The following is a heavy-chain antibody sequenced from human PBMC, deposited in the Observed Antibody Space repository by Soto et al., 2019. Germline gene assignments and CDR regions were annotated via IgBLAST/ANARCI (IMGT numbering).Heavy chain of an antibody. J-gene: IGHJ3*02. CDR2: MYHSGST. CDR1: GGSISSISSY. V-gene: IGHV4-39*01. CDR3: ARRSGSYYVENAFDI. D-gene: IGHD1-26*01. Sequence: QLQLQESGPGQVKPSETLSLTCTVSGGSISSISSYWGWIRQPPGKGLEWIGNMYHSGSTYYNPSLKSRVTISVDTSKNQFSLKLRSVTAADTAVYYCARRSGSYYVENAFDIWGQGTMVSVSS.